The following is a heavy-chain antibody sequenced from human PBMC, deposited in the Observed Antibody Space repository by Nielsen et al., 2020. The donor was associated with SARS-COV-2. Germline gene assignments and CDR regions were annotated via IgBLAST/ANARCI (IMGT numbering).Heavy chain of an antibody. D-gene: IGHD5-18*01. Sequence: SVKVSCKASGDTFSSYAIIWVRQAPGQGLEWMGGIIPIFGTANYAQKFQGRVTIMADESTSTAYMELSSLRSEDTAVYYCARGASGGYSYGYGYWGQGTLVTVSS. CDR2: IIPIFGTA. J-gene: IGHJ4*02. CDR1: GDTFSSYA. CDR3: ARGASGGYSYGYGY. V-gene: IGHV1-69*13.